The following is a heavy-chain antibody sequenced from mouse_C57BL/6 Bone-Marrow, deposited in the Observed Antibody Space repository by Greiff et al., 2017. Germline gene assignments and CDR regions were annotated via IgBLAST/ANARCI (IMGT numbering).Heavy chain of an antibody. CDR1: GFSLTSYG. D-gene: IGHD2-3*01. J-gene: IGHJ3*01. CDR3: ASATDGYRFAY. Sequence: VKLMESGPGLVAPSQSLSITCTVSGFSLTSYGVDWVRQSPGKGLEWLGVIWGVGSTKYNSALKSRLSISKDNSKSQVFLKMNSLQTDDTAMYYCASATDGYRFAYWGQGTLVTVSA. CDR2: IWGVGST. V-gene: IGHV2-6*01.